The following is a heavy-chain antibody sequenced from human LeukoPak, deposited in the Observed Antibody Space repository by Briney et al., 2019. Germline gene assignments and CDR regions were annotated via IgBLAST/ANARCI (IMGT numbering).Heavy chain of an antibody. V-gene: IGHV4-59*01. Sequence: SETLSLTCTVSGGSISSYYWSWIRQPPGKGLEWIGYIYYSGSTNYNPSLKSRVTISVDTSKNQFSLKLSSVTAADTAVYYCARDRAYSYGHTYYYMDVWGKGTTVTVSS. D-gene: IGHD5-18*01. CDR2: IYYSGST. J-gene: IGHJ6*03. CDR1: GGSISSYY. CDR3: ARDRAYSYGHTYYYMDV.